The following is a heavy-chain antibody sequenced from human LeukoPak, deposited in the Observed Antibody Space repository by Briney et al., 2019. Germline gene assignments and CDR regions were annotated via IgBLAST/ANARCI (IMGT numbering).Heavy chain of an antibody. Sequence: PGGSLRLSCAASGFTFSNYAMSWVRQAPGKGLEWVSAISGSGDNTYYADSVKGRFTVSRDNSKNTLYVQMNSLRAEDTAVYYCAREGGQYYDSSGYYPDYWGQGTLVTVSS. CDR1: GFTFSNYA. CDR2: ISGSGDNT. V-gene: IGHV3-23*01. J-gene: IGHJ4*02. CDR3: AREGGQYYDSSGYYPDY. D-gene: IGHD3-22*01.